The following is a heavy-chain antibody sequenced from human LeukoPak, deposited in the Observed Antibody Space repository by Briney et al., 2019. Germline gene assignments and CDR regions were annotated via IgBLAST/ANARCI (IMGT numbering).Heavy chain of an antibody. J-gene: IGHJ5*02. V-gene: IGHV1-2*02. Sequence: ASVKVSCKASGYTFTGYYIHWVQQAPGQGLEWMGWINPNSGGTSYAQKFQGRVTMTRDTSISTAYMELSGLRSDDTAVYYCARVPCITTSCSPINWFDPWGQGTLVTVSS. CDR1: GYTFTGYY. D-gene: IGHD2-2*01. CDR3: ARVPCITTSCSPINWFDP. CDR2: INPNSGGT.